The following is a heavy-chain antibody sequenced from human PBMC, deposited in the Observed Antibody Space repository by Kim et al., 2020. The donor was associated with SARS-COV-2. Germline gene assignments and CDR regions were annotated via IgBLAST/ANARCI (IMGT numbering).Heavy chain of an antibody. CDR3: ARGNVEHLWFGVKNWFDP. CDR1: GGSFSGYY. Sequence: SETLSLNCAVYGGSFSGYYWSWIRQPPGKGLEWIGEINHSGSTNYNPSLKSRVTISVDTSKNQFALKLSSVTAADTAVYYCARGNVEHLWFGVKNWFDPWGQGTLVTVSS. V-gene: IGHV4-34*01. CDR2: INHSGST. J-gene: IGHJ5*02. D-gene: IGHD3-10*01.